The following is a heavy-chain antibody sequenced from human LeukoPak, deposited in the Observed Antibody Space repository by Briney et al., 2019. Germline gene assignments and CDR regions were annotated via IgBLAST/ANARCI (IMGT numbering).Heavy chain of an antibody. V-gene: IGHV1-24*01. D-gene: IGHD6-19*01. CDR1: GYTFTNYG. Sequence: ASVKVSCKSSGYTFTNYGICWVRQAPGQGLEWMGGFDPEDGETIYAQKFQGRVTMTEDTSTDTAYMGLSSLRSEDTAVYYCATGSTNYGIAVAGTEGQSAFDIWGQGTMVTVSS. J-gene: IGHJ3*02. CDR2: FDPEDGET. CDR3: ATGSTNYGIAVAGTEGQSAFDI.